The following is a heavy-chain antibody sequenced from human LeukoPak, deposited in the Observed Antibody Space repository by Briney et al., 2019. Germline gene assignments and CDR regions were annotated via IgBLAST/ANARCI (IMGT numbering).Heavy chain of an antibody. CDR2: IYSGGST. D-gene: IGHD3-16*01. V-gene: IGHV3-53*04. CDR3: ARDLTRGGYYYGMDV. Sequence: GGSLRLSCAASGFTVSSNYMIWVRQARGKGLEWVSVIYSGGSTYYADSVKGRFTISRHNSKNTLYLQMNSLRAEDTAVYYCARDLTRGGYYYGMDVWGQGTTVTVSS. J-gene: IGHJ6*02. CDR1: GFTVSSNY.